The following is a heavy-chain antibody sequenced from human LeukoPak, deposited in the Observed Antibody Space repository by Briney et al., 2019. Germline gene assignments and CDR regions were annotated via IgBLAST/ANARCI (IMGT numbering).Heavy chain of an antibody. CDR1: GFTFSSCN. D-gene: IGHD5-12*01. Sequence: PGGSLRLSCAASGFTFSSCNMNWVRQAPGKGLEWVSSISSSSSYIYYADSMKGRFTISRDNAKNSLYLQMNSLRAEDTAVYYCARELGYSGCPLDYWGQGTLVTVSS. J-gene: IGHJ4*02. V-gene: IGHV3-21*01. CDR2: ISSSSSYI. CDR3: ARELGYSGCPLDY.